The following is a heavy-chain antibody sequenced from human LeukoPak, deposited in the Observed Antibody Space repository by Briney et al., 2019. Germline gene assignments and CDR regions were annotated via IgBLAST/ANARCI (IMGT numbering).Heavy chain of an antibody. CDR3: ARDSFPPGAVAGTEGDYYYYYGMDV. CDR2: IYTSGST. V-gene: IGHV4-4*07. J-gene: IGHJ6*02. CDR1: GGSISSYY. Sequence: SETLSLTCTVSGGSISSYYWSWIRQPAGKGLEWIGRIYTSGSTNYNPSLKSRVTMSVDTSKNQFSLKLSSVTAADTAVYYCARDSFPPGAVAGTEGDYYYYYGMDVWGQGTTVTVSS. D-gene: IGHD6-19*01.